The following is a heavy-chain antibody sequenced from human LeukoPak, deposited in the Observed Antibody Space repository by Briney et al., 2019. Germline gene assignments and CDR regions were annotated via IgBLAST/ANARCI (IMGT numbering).Heavy chain of an antibody. Sequence: SVKVSCKASGFTFTSSAMQWVRQARGQRLEWIGWIVVGSGNTNYAQKFQERVTITRDMSTSTAYMELSSLRSEDTAVYYCVSRSSSWRQFDYWGQGTLVTVSS. J-gene: IGHJ4*02. D-gene: IGHD6-13*01. CDR2: IVVGSGNT. CDR3: VSRSSSWRQFDY. V-gene: IGHV1-58*02. CDR1: GFTFTSSA.